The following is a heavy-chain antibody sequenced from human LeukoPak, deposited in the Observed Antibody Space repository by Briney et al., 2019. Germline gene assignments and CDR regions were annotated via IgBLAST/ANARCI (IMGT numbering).Heavy chain of an antibody. D-gene: IGHD2-15*01. CDR3: ASADIVVVVAAQRKYAFDI. J-gene: IGHJ3*02. CDR1: GGTFSSYV. CDR2: IIPILGIA. V-gene: IGHV1-69*04. Sequence: SVKVSCKASGGTFSSYVISWVRQAPGQGLEWMGRIIPILGIANYAQKFQGRVTITADKSTSTAYMELSSLRSEDTAVYYCASADIVVVVAAQRKYAFDIWGQGTMVTVSS.